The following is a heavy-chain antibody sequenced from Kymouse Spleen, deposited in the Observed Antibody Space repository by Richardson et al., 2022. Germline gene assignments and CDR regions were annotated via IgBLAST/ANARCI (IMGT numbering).Heavy chain of an antibody. D-gene: IGHD4-11,IGHD4-11*01. CDR2: INHSGST. CDR1: GGSFSGYY. V-gene: IGHV4-34*01. J-gene: IGHJ6*02. CDR3: ARGRTVDYYYYGMDV. Sequence: QVQLQQWGAGLLKPSETLSLTCAVYGGSFSGYYWSWIRQPPGKGLEWIGEINHSGSTNYNPSLKSRVTISVDTSKNQFSLKLSSVTAADTAVYYCARGRTVDYYYYGMDVWGQGTTVTVSS.